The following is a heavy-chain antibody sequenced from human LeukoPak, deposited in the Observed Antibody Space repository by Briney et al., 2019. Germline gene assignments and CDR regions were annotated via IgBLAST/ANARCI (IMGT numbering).Heavy chain of an antibody. V-gene: IGHV4-39*01. CDR3: ARHAFGVVILSWFDP. CDR2: IYYSGST. J-gene: IGHJ5*02. Sequence: SETLSLTCTVSGASISRSYYYWGWIRQPPGKGLEWIGSIYYSGSTYYNSSLKSRVTISLDTSNNQFSLKLSSVTAEDTAVYYCARHAFGVVILSWFDPWGQGTLVTVSS. D-gene: IGHD3-3*01. CDR1: GASISRSYYY.